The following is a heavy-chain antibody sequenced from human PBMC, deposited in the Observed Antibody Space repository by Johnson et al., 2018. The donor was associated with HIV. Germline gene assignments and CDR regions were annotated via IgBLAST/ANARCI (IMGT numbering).Heavy chain of an antibody. V-gene: IGHV3-20*04. CDR2: INWNGGKT. Sequence: MQLVESGGGVVRPGGSLRLSCVASGFTFDDYDMSWVRHAPGKGLEWVSGINWNGGKTRYADSVKGRFTISRDNAKNSLYVQMNSLRAEDTALYFCTRDRGYWDAFDIWGQGTMVTVSS. CDR1: GFTFDDYD. D-gene: IGHD3-22*01. CDR3: TRDRGYWDAFDI. J-gene: IGHJ3*02.